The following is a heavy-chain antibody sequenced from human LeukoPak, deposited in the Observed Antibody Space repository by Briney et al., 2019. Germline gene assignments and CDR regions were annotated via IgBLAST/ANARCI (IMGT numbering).Heavy chain of an antibody. CDR2: IYHSGST. CDR1: GYSISSGYY. V-gene: IGHV4-38-2*01. CDR3: ARLRSGYSSTFYYFDY. D-gene: IGHD6-13*01. Sequence: SETLSLTCAVSGYSISSGYYWGWIRQPPGKGREWIGNIYHSGSTSYNSSLKSRVTISVDTSKNQFSLKLSSVTAADTAVYYCARLRSGYSSTFYYFDYWGQGTLVTVSS. J-gene: IGHJ4*02.